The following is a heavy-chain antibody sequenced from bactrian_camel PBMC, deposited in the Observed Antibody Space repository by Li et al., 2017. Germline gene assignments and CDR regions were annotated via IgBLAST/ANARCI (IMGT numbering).Heavy chain of an antibody. V-gene: IGHV3S5*01. J-gene: IGHJ4*01. CDR2: IYSDGGKT. D-gene: IGHD5*01. CDR3: GADLDRWARGLEHCEYDT. Sequence: HVQLVESGGGLVQPGDSVRLSCVASGFHVRSYYMIWARQVPGKGLEWLTSIYSDGGKTYTLESVKGRFTISLDNAKRTLYLQMNNLKPEDTAMFYCGADLDRWARGLEHCEYDTWGQGTQVTVS. CDR1: GFHVRSYY.